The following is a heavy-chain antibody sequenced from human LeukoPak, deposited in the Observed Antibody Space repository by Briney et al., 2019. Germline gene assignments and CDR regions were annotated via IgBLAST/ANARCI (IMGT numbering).Heavy chain of an antibody. J-gene: IGHJ3*02. Sequence: GGSLRLSCAASGFTVSSNYMSWVRQAPGKGLEWVSVIYSGGSTYYADSVKGRFTISRDNSKNTLYLQMNSLGAEDTAVYYCARDSGTIEAFDIWGQGTMVTVSS. D-gene: IGHD1-7*01. CDR1: GFTVSSNY. V-gene: IGHV3-53*01. CDR3: ARDSGTIEAFDI. CDR2: IYSGGST.